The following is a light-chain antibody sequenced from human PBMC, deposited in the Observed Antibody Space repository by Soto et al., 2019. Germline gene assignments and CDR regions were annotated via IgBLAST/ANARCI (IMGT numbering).Light chain of an antibody. CDR3: QQYGNSPQIT. V-gene: IGKV3-20*01. CDR1: QTVSSSF. J-gene: IGKJ5*01. Sequence: EIVLTQSPGTLSLSPGETATLSCRASQTVSSSFLAWYQEKPGQALRLLIFGASSRATGIPDRFSGSGSGTDFTLTISRLEPEDFAVYFCQQYGNSPQITFGQGTRLEIK. CDR2: GAS.